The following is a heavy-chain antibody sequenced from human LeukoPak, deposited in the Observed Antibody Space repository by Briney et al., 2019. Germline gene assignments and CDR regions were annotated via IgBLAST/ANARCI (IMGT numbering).Heavy chain of an antibody. CDR2: IYPGDSDT. Sequence: GESPVPYLKGSGYSFTSYWIGWVRQMPGKGLEWIGIIYPGDSDTRYSPSFQGQVTISADKSFRTAYLQWSSLKASDTAMYYCARVGSKGYCSGGSCRLVPRHIDSSGHGNPVTVSS. J-gene: IGHJ5*01. D-gene: IGHD2-15*01. CDR3: ARVGSKGYCSGGSCRLVPRHIDS. CDR1: GYSFTSYW. V-gene: IGHV5-51*01.